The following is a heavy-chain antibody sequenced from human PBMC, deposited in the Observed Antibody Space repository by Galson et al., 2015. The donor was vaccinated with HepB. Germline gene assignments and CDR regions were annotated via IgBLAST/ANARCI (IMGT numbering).Heavy chain of an antibody. CDR1: GFTFNDYG. CDR3: ARMLEYSSSWMDDY. CDR2: ISYDGSNK. V-gene: IGHV3-30*03. J-gene: IGHJ4*02. Sequence: SLRLSCAASGFTFNDYGMSWVRQAPGQGLEWVAVISYDGSNKYYADSVKGRFTISRDNSKNTLYLQMNSLRAEDTAVYYCARMLEYSSSWMDDYWGQGTLVTVSS. D-gene: IGHD6-13*01.